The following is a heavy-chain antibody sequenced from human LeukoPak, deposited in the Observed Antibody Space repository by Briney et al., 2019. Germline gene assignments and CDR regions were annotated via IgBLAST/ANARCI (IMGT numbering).Heavy chain of an antibody. CDR1: GYTFTSYD. CDR3: ASGQWLDYFDY. CDR2: INPSGGST. D-gene: IGHD6-19*01. J-gene: IGHJ4*02. V-gene: IGHV1-46*01. Sequence: ASVKVSCKASGYTFTSYDMHWVRQAPGQGLEWMGIINPSGGSTSYAQKFQGRVTMTRDTSTSTVYMELSSLRSEDTAVYYCASGQWLDYFDYWGQGTLVTVSS.